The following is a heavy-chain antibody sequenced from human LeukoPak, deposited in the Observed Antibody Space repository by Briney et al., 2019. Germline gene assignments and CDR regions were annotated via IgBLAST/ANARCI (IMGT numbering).Heavy chain of an antibody. Sequence: SETLSLTCTVSGGSISSGDYYWSWIRQPPGKGLEWIGYIYYSGSTYYNPSLKSRVTISVDTSKNQFSLKLSSVTAADTAVYYCATFADYGSGSYSVDYWGQGTLVTVSS. J-gene: IGHJ4*02. V-gene: IGHV4-30-4*01. CDR3: ATFADYGSGSYSVDY. D-gene: IGHD3-10*01. CDR2: IYYSGST. CDR1: GGSISSGDYY.